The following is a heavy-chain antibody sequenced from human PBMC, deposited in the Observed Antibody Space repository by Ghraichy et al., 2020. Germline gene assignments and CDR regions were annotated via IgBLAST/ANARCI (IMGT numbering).Heavy chain of an antibody. J-gene: IGHJ3*02. D-gene: IGHD3-10*01. V-gene: IGHV3-74*01. CDR2: IKSDGGST. Sequence: GESLNISCAVSGFTFRSYWMHWVRQVPGKGLMWVSHIKSDGGSTTYADSVKGRFIISRDNAKNALYLQMNSLRPEDTAVYYCARDPGAYAFDIWGQGAMVTVSS. CDR3: ARDPGAYAFDI. CDR1: GFTFRSYW.